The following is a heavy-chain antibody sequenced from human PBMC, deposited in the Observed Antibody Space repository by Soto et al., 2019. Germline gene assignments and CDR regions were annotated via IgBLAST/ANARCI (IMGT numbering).Heavy chain of an antibody. CDR2: INAGNGNT. V-gene: IGHV1-3*01. J-gene: IGHJ3*02. CDR1: GYTFTKYA. D-gene: IGHD3-22*01. Sequence: GASVKVSCKASGYTFTKYAIHWVRQAPGQRLEWMGWINAGNGNTQYSQNFQVRVTITRDTSATTAYMELSSLRSEDTAVYHCARVRMGDYYDSSGYYRNDAFDIWGQGTMVTVSS. CDR3: ARVRMGDYYDSSGYYRNDAFDI.